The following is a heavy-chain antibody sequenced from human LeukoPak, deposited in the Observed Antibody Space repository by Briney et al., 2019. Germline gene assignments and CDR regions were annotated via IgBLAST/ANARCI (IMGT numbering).Heavy chain of an antibody. CDR3: ARESSHYDSSGYFDH. J-gene: IGHJ4*02. V-gene: IGHV4-59*01. D-gene: IGHD3-22*01. CDR1: GGSISSYY. CDR2: IYYSGST. Sequence: SETLSLTCTVSGGSISSYYWSWLRQPPGKGLEGVGYIYYSGSTNYNPSLKSRVPISVDTSKNQFSLKLSSVTAADTAVYYCARESSHYDSSGYFDHWGQGNLRTVSS.